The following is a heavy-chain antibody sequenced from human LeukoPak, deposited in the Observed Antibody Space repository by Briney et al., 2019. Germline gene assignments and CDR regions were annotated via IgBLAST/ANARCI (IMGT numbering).Heavy chain of an antibody. CDR1: GFTFSSYA. Sequence: QPGGSLRLSCAASGFTFSSYAMSWVRQAPGKGLEWVSAISGSGGGTYYADSVKGRFTISRDNSKNMLYLQMNSLRAEDTAVYYCAKDWSLWFGEFSYYFDYWGQGTLVTVSS. CDR3: AKDWSLWFGEFSYYFDY. V-gene: IGHV3-23*01. J-gene: IGHJ4*02. CDR2: ISGSGGGT. D-gene: IGHD3-10*01.